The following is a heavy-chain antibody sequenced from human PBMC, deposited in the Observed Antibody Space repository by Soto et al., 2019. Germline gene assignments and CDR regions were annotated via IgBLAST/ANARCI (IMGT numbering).Heavy chain of an antibody. J-gene: IGHJ3*02. CDR1: GGSFSSYY. D-gene: IGHD3-22*01. V-gene: IGHV4-59*01. Sequence: PSETLTLTCTVSGGSFSSYYWSWIRQPPGKGLEWIGYIYYSGSTNYNPSLKSRVTISVDTSKNQFSLKLSSVTAADTAVYYCARDPSYYDSSGYGSDAFDIWGQGTMVT. CDR3: ARDPSYYDSSGYGSDAFDI. CDR2: IYYSGST.